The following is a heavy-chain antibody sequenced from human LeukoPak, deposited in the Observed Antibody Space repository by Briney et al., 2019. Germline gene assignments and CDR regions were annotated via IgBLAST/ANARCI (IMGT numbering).Heavy chain of an antibody. J-gene: IGHJ4*02. CDR2: ISSSGSTI. CDR3: AKVDTMVRGVITPQEGYFDY. D-gene: IGHD3-10*01. Sequence: GGSLRLSCAASGFTFSSYEMNWVRQAPGKGLEWVSYISSSGSTIYYADSVKGRFTISRDNSKNTLYLQMNSLRAEDTAVYYCAKVDTMVRGVITPQEGYFDYWGQGTLVTVSS. V-gene: IGHV3-48*03. CDR1: GFTFSSYE.